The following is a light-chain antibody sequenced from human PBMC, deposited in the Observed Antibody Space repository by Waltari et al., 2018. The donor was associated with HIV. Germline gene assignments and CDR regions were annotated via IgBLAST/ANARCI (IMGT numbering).Light chain of an antibody. CDR3: QMYDVGPWT. V-gene: IGKV1-27*01. CDR2: DAS. J-gene: IGKJ1*01. CDR1: QGIPNH. Sequence: DIKLTQSPSSLSAVVGDRVNITCRASQGIPNHLAWYQQKPGKVVKILIFDASQWHPGVSSRFSARGFGTEFTLSVSSLQADDVGSYYCQMYDVGPWTFGQGTKVEI.